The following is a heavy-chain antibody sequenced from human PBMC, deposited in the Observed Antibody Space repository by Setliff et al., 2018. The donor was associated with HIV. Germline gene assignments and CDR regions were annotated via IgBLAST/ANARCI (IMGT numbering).Heavy chain of an antibody. D-gene: IGHD2-2*01. V-gene: IGHV1-69*13. CDR2: IISIFDKA. Sequence: SVKVSCKSSGGSFNTYAINWVRQAPGQGLEWMGGIISIFDKANYAQKFHGRLTITADDSTSTAYMELSSLRSEDTAVYYCARDLCSSTSCYCDYWGQGTLVTVSS. J-gene: IGHJ4*02. CDR3: ARDLCSSTSCYCDY. CDR1: GGSFNTYA.